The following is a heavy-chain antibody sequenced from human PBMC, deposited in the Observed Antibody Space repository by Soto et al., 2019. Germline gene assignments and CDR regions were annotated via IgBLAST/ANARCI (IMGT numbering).Heavy chain of an antibody. D-gene: IGHD6-13*01. V-gene: IGHV4-61*01. Sequence: QVQLQESGPGLVKPSETLSLTCTVSGGSVSSGSYYWSWIRQPPGKGLEWIGYIYYSGSTNYNPALKSRFTISVDTSKNQFSLKLSSVTAADTAVYYCATLYLAAAAPGGFDYWGQGTLVTVSS. CDR1: GGSVSSGSYY. J-gene: IGHJ4*02. CDR3: ATLYLAAAAPGGFDY. CDR2: IYYSGST.